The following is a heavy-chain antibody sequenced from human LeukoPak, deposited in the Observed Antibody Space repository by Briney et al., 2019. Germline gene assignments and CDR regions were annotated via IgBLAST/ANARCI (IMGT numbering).Heavy chain of an antibody. Sequence: RAGGSLRLSCAASGFTFDDYGMSWVRQAPGKGLEWGSGINWNGGSTAYADSVKGRFTISTDSAKNSVYLQMNSLRAEDTAVYYCARDRAPDGRGCDYWGQGTLVTVSS. CDR1: GFTFDDYG. J-gene: IGHJ4*02. CDR3: ARDRAPDGRGCDY. CDR2: INWNGGST. V-gene: IGHV3-20*04. D-gene: IGHD6-13*01.